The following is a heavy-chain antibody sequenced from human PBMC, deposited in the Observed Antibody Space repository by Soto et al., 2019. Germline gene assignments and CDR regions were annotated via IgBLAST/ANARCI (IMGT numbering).Heavy chain of an antibody. CDR2: IYWNDDK. J-gene: IGHJ1*01. CDR3: ARQSYGSGSPWREAAEYFQH. D-gene: IGHD3-10*01. CDR1: GFSLSTSGVG. V-gene: IGHV2-5*01. Sequence: QITLKESGPTLVKPTQTLTLTCTFSGFSLSTSGVGVGWIRQPPGKALEWLALIYWNDDKRYSPSLKSRLTITKDTSKNQVVLTMTNMDPVDTATYYCARQSYGSGSPWREAAEYFQHWGQGTLVTVSS.